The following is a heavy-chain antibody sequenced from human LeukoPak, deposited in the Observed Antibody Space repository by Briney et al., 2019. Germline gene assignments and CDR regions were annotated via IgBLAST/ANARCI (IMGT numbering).Heavy chain of an antibody. V-gene: IGHV1-69*05. CDR3: ARGAEGALGAPIDY. D-gene: IGHD4/OR15-4a*01. J-gene: IGHJ4*02. CDR1: GGTFSSYA. Sequence: GSSVKVSCKASGGTFSSYAIIWVRQAPGQGLEWMGGIIPIFGTANYAQKFQGRVTITTDESTSTAYMELSSLRSEDTAVYYCARGAEGALGAPIDYWGQGTLVTVSS. CDR2: IIPIFGTA.